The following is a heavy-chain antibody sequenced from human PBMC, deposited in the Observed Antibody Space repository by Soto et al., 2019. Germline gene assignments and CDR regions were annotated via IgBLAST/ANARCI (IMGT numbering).Heavy chain of an antibody. J-gene: IGHJ6*02. CDR3: ARDEGDFWSEMKRDYYYGMDV. CDR1: GFTFSSYG. D-gene: IGHD3-3*01. CDR2: IWYDGSNK. Sequence: QVQLVESGGGVVQPGRSLRLSCAASGFTFSSYGMHWVRQAPGKGLEWVAVIWYDGSNKYYADSVKGRFTISRDNSKNTLYLQMNSLRAEDTAVYYCARDEGDFWSEMKRDYYYGMDVWGQGTTVTVSS. V-gene: IGHV3-33*01.